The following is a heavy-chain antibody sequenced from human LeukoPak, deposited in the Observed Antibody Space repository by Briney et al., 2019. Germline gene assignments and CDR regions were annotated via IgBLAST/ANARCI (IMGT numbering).Heavy chain of an antibody. CDR3: ATAGGYYYDSSGYYWFSY. CDR2: FDPEDGET. Sequence: ASVKVSCKVSGYTLTELSMHWVRQAPGKELEWMGGFDPEDGETIYAQKFQGRVTMTEDTSTDTAYMELSSLRSEDTAVYYCATAGGYYYDSSGYYWFSYWGQGTLVTVSS. V-gene: IGHV1-24*01. CDR1: GYTLTELS. D-gene: IGHD3-22*01. J-gene: IGHJ4*02.